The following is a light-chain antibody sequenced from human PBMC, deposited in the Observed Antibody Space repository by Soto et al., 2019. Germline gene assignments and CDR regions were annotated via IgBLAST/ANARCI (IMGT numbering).Light chain of an antibody. J-gene: IGKJ5*01. Sequence: EIVLTQSSGSVCFDPWERASLSCRVSQSVISTYLAWYQQKPGQAPRLLIYGASSRATGIPDRFSGSGSGTDFTLTTSRLEPEDFAVYYCQQYGSSPITFGQGTRLEIK. CDR1: QSVISTY. CDR3: QQYGSSPIT. V-gene: IGKV3-20*01. CDR2: GAS.